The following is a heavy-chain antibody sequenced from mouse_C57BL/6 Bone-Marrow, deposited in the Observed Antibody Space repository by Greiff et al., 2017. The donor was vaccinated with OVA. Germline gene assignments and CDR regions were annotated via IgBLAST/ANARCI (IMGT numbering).Heavy chain of an antibody. J-gene: IGHJ2*01. CDR3: ARLGTTPHVDD. V-gene: IGHV1-64*01. Sequence: QVQLQQPGAELVKPGASVKLSCKASGYTFTSYWMHWVKQRPGQGLEWIGMIHPNSGSTNYNEKFKSKATLTVGKSSSTAYMQLSSLTSEDSAVYYCARLGTTPHVDDRGQGTTLTVSS. CDR2: IHPNSGST. D-gene: IGHD2-3*01. CDR1: GYTFTSYW.